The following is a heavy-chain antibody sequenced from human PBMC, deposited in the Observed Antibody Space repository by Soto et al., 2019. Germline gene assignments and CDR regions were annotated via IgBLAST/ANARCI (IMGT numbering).Heavy chain of an antibody. D-gene: IGHD3-10*01. CDR2: IYYSGST. CDR3: ARDLRITMVRGVIITSLLAFDP. J-gene: IGHJ5*02. V-gene: IGHV4-59*01. CDR1: GGSISSYY. Sequence: TSETLSLTCTVSGGSISSYYWSWIRQPPGKGLEWIGYIYYSGSTNYNPSLKSRVTISVDTSKNQFSLKLSSVTAADTAVYYCARDLRITMVRGVIITSLLAFDPWGQGTLVTVSS.